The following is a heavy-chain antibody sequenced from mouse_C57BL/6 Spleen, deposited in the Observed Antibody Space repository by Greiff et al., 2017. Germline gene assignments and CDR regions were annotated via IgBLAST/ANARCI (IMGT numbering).Heavy chain of an antibody. J-gene: IGHJ3*01. CDR3: TNLYDRDWIAY. D-gene: IGHD2-10*02. CDR2: IYPGNSDT. Sequence: VQLQQSGTVLARPGASVKMSCKTSGYTFTSYWMNWVKQRPGQGLEWIGAIYPGNSDTSYNQKFKGKAKLTAVTSASTAYMELSSLTNEDSAVYYCTNLYDRDWIAYWGQGTLVTVSA. V-gene: IGHV1-5*01. CDR1: GYTFTSYW.